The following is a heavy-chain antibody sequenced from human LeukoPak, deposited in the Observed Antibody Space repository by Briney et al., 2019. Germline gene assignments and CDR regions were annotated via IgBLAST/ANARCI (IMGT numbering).Heavy chain of an antibody. CDR1: GFTFSTYA. CDR3: ARDPYCSSTSCDYFDY. J-gene: IGHJ4*02. CDR2: ISSSGSTI. Sequence: PGGSLRLSCSASGFTFSTYALHWVRQAPGKGLEWVSYISSSGSTIYYADSVKGRFTISRDNAKNSLYLQMNSLRAEDTAVYYCARDPYCSSTSCDYFDYWGQGTLVTVSS. V-gene: IGHV3-48*04. D-gene: IGHD2-2*01.